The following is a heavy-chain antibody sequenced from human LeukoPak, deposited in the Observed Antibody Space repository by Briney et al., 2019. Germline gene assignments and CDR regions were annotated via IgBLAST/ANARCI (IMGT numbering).Heavy chain of an antibody. CDR3: VTPTTSTLDHY. V-gene: IGHV3-23*01. Sequence: GGSLRLSCAASGFTFSSYAMSWVRQAPGKGLEWVSVISGSGSAYYADSVKGRFTISRDSSKNTLYLQINSLSAEDTAVYYCVTPTTSTLDHYWGQGTLLTVSS. CDR2: ISGSGSA. CDR1: GFTFSSYA. J-gene: IGHJ4*02. D-gene: IGHD5/OR15-5a*01.